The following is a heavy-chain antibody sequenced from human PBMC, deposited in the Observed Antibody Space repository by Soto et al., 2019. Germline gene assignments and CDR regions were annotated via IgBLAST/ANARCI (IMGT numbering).Heavy chain of an antibody. Sequence: QFQMVQSGTEVKKPGASVKVSCKTSGYKFINYAISWTRQAPGQGLEWMGWISPYSGNKKYAQKFQGRVTLTTDTSTSTAYMELRSLTSDDTAIYSCARVYVATVTTGGDYWGQGTLVTVPS. V-gene: IGHV1-18*01. CDR2: ISPYSGNK. D-gene: IGHD4-17*01. CDR1: GYKFINYA. J-gene: IGHJ4*02. CDR3: ARVYVATVTTGGDY.